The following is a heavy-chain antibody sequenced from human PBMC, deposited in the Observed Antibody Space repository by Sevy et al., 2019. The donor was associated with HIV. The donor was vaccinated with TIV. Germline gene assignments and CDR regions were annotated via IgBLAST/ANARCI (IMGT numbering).Heavy chain of an antibody. CDR2: IYHTGTT. CDR3: ARELYSGHYGY. CDR1: GDSMTSFFY. D-gene: IGHD5-12*01. Sequence: SETLSLTCVVSGDSMTSFFYWGWIRQSPGKGLEWIGSIYHTGTTYYNPSLKSRFTISLDTSQNQFSLRLRSVTAADTAVYYCARELYSGHYGYWGQGTLVTVSS. J-gene: IGHJ4*02. V-gene: IGHV4-38-2*02.